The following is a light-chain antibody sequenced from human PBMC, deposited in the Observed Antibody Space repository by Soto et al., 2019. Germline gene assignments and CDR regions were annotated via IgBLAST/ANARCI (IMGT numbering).Light chain of an antibody. CDR3: QQRSNWPKT. CDR1: QSVINY. Sequence: ILLTQSPANLYLYSGERATLSCRASQSVINYLAWYQQKPGQAPRILIYDASHRDTGIPARFSGSGSWTDCTLTISSLEPEDVAVDYCQQRSNWPKTFGQGTKVDIK. J-gene: IGKJ1*01. V-gene: IGKV3-11*01. CDR2: DAS.